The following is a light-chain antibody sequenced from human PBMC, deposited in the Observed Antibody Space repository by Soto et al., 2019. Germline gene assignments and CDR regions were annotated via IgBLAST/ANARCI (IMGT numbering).Light chain of an antibody. J-gene: IGLJ1*01. CDR3: SSYTGSSTLYV. CDR1: SSDVGDYDY. V-gene: IGLV2-14*03. CDR2: DVS. Sequence: QSALTQPASVAGSPEQSITISCTGTSSDVGDYDYVSWYRQQPGKAPKLLIYDVSNRPSEISNRFSGSKSANTASLTISGLQAEDEADYYCSSYTGSSTLYVFGTGTKLTVL.